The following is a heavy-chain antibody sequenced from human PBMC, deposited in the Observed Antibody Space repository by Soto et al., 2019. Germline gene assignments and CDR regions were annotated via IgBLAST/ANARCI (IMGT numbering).Heavy chain of an antibody. Sequence: PSQTLSLTCAISGDSVSSNSAAWNWIRQSPSRGLERLGRTYYGSKWYNDYAVSVKSRITINPDTSKNQFSLQLNSVTPEDTAVYYCARGAGYCTNGVCYSHYYGIDVWGQGTTVTVSS. CDR2: TYYGSKWYN. V-gene: IGHV6-1*01. CDR1: GDSVSSNSAA. CDR3: ARGAGYCTNGVCYSHYYGIDV. D-gene: IGHD2-8*01. J-gene: IGHJ6*02.